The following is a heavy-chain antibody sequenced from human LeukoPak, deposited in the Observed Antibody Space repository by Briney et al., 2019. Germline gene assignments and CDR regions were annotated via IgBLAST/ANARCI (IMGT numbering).Heavy chain of an antibody. J-gene: IGHJ4*02. CDR1: GFTFSAYN. CDR2: IGGSSSNI. Sequence: PGGSLRLSCVASGFTFSAYNTNWVRQAPGKGLEWVSSIGGSSSNIFYADSVKGRFTISRDNAKKSLYLQMDSLTDEDTAVYYCARDPVRGSGSPGFHWGQGTLVTVSS. V-gene: IGHV3-21*01. CDR3: ARDPVRGSGSPGFH. D-gene: IGHD3-10*01.